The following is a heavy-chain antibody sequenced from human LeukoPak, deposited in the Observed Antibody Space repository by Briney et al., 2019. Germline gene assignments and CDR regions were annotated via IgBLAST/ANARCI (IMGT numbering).Heavy chain of an antibody. Sequence: ASVKVSCKASGYTFTSYYMHWVRQAPEQGVEWMGIINPSGGSTSYAQKFQGRLTMTRDTSTSTVYMELSSLRSEDTAVYYCARGDYGDYGGLDYWGQGTLVTVSS. CDR1: GYTFTSYY. V-gene: IGHV1-46*01. D-gene: IGHD4-17*01. J-gene: IGHJ4*02. CDR3: ARGDYGDYGGLDY. CDR2: INPSGGST.